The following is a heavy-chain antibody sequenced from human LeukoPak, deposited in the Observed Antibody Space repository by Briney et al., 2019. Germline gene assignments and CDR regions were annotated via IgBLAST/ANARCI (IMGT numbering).Heavy chain of an antibody. CDR1: GGSISSGNW. Sequence: SGTLSLTCAVSGGSISSGNWWTWVRQPPGKGLEWIGEIYHSGSTNYNPSLKNRVTISVDKPKNQFSLNVSSVTAADTATYYCARVGAAGFDYWGQGTLVTVSS. J-gene: IGHJ4*02. CDR3: ARVGAAGFDY. V-gene: IGHV4-4*02. D-gene: IGHD6-13*01. CDR2: IYHSGST.